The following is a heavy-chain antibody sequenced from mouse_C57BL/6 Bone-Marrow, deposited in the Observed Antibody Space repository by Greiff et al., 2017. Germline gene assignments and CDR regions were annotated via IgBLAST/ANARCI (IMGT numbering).Heavy chain of an antibody. V-gene: IGHV1-81*01. D-gene: IGHD2-1*01. J-gene: IGHJ1*03. CDR2: IYPRSGNT. Sequence: QVQLQQSGAELARPGASVTLSCKASGYTFTSYGISWVKQRTGQGLEWIGEIYPRSGNTYYNEKFKGKATLTADKSSSTAYMELRSLTSEDSAVYFGARGDSDGNYGTVNDVWGTGTSVTVSS. CDR1: GYTFTSYG. CDR3: ARGDSDGNYGTVNDV.